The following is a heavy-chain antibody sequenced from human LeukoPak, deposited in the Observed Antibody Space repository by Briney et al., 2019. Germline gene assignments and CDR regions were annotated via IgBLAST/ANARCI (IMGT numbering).Heavy chain of an antibody. D-gene: IGHD4-17*01. CDR2: ISWDSGII. V-gene: IGHV3-9*01. CDR3: VKDQTTVSLSGWFDP. J-gene: IGHJ5*02. Sequence: PGGSLRLSCAASGFIFDDYAMHWVRQAPGKGLEWVSGISWDSGIIGYADSVKGRFTIGRDNAKNSLYLQMDSLTPEDTALYYCVKDQTTVSLSGWFDPWGQGTLVTVSS. CDR1: GFIFDDYA.